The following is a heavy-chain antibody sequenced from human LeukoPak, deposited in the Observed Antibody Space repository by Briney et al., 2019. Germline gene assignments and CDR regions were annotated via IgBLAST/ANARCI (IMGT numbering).Heavy chain of an antibody. D-gene: IGHD5-24*01. Sequence: ASVRVPCKASGYTFTSYYIHWVRQAPGQGLEWMGLINPGGDNTDYAQNFQGRVTMTRDTSTSTVYMGLSSLRSEDTAVYYCARIRDGYNDAYDIWGQGTMVTVSS. CDR2: INPGGDNT. CDR1: GYTFTSYY. V-gene: IGHV1-46*01. J-gene: IGHJ3*02. CDR3: ARIRDGYNDAYDI.